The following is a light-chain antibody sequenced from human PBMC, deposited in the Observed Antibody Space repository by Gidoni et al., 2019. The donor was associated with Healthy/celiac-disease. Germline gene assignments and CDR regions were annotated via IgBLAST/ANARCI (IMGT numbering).Light chain of an antibody. V-gene: IGLV2-14*01. CDR1: SSDIGGYNY. CDR3: SSYTSSSTYV. Sequence: QSALTQPASVSGSPGQSINISCNGTSSDIGGYNYVSWYQQHPGKAPKLMIYEVSNRPSGVSNRFSGSKSGNTASLTISGLQAEDEADYYCSSYTSSSTYVFGTGTKVTVL. J-gene: IGLJ1*01. CDR2: EVS.